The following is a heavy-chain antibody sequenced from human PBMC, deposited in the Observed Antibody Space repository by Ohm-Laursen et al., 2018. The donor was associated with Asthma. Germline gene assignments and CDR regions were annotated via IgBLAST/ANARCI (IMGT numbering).Heavy chain of an antibody. D-gene: IGHD5-12*01. CDR3: TTPNVDIVATSLYSSGWQTDY. V-gene: IGHV3-72*01. CDR2: IRSKAQSYTT. Sequence: SLRLSCAASGFTFSAHYMDWVRQAPGKGLEWVGRIRSKAQSYTTEYAASVKGRFTISRDDSKNTLYLQMNSLKTEDTAVYYCTTPNVDIVATSLYSSGWQTDYWGQGTLVTVSS. CDR1: GFTFSAHY. J-gene: IGHJ4*02.